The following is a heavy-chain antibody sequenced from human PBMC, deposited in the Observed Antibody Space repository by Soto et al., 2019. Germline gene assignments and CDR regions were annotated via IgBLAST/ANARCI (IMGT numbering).Heavy chain of an antibody. CDR1: GGSIRGLGYY. V-gene: IGHV4-31*03. CDR2: IYYSGST. D-gene: IGHD3-16*01. CDR3: ARERTYYDYIWGPGDAFDI. J-gene: IGHJ3*02. Sequence: SQTLRVTCTVFGGSIRGLGYYWSLIRQHPGKGLEWIGYIYYSGSTNYNPSLKSRVTLSVDTSKNQFSLKLSSVTAADTAVYYCARERTYYDYIWGPGDAFDIWGQGTMVTVSS.